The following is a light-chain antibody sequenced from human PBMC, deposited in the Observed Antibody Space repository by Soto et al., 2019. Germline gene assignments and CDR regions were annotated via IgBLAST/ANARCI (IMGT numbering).Light chain of an antibody. V-gene: IGKV3-15*01. CDR3: QQYNNWPLT. CDR1: QSVNSN. J-gene: IGKJ4*01. Sequence: ERVMTQSPATVSVSPGEGATLSCRASQSVNSNLAWYQQKPGQAPRRLIYGASTRATGIPARFSGSGSGTEFTLTISSLQSEDFAVYYCQQYNNWPLTFGGGTKVEIK. CDR2: GAS.